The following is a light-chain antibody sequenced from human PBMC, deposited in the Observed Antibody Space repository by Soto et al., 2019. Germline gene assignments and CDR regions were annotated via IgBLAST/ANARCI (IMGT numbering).Light chain of an antibody. V-gene: IGKV3-20*01. CDR3: QVFGSSPRYT. Sequence: EIVLTQSPGTLSLSPGERATLSCRTSESVTSTYLAWYQQKPGQPPRLLIYAASSRATGIPDRFSGSGSGTDFTLTISRLEPEDFAGYYCQVFGSSPRYTFGRGTKLEIK. CDR1: ESVTSTY. CDR2: AAS. J-gene: IGKJ2*01.